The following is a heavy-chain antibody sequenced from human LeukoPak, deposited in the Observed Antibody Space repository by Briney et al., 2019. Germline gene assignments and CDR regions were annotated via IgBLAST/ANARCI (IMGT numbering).Heavy chain of an antibody. D-gene: IGHD3-3*01. CDR3: ARAYEGDFWSDLDAFDI. Sequence: NPSETLSLTCAVYGGSFSGYYWSWIRQPPGKGLEWIGEINHSGSTNYNPSLKSRVTMSVDTSKNQFSLKLSSVTAADTVVYYCARAYEGDFWSDLDAFDIWGQGTMVTVSS. CDR1: GGSFSGYY. CDR2: INHSGST. J-gene: IGHJ3*02. V-gene: IGHV4-34*01.